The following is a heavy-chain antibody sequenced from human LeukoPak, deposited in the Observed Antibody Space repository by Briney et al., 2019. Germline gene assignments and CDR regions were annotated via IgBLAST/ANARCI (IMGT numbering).Heavy chain of an antibody. CDR1: GGSISSYY. D-gene: IGHD6-19*01. V-gene: IGHV4-59*12. CDR3: ARWGSGLSFRWFDP. Sequence: PSETLSLTCTVSGGSISSYYWSWIRQPPGKGLEWIGNIYYSGSTNYNPSLKSRVTTSVDTSKNQFSLKLSSVTAADTAVYYCARWGSGLSFRWFDPWGQGTLVTVSS. CDR2: IYYSGST. J-gene: IGHJ5*02.